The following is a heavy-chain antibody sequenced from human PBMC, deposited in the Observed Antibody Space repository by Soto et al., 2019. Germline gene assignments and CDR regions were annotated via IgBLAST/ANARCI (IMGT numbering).Heavy chain of an antibody. Sequence: PGGSLRLSCAASGFTFSSYAMHWVRQSPGKGLEWVAVISYDGSNKYYADSVKGRFTISRDNSKNTLYLQMNSLRAEDTAVYYCAREIGSSGWYLDYYYGMGVWGQGTTVTVSS. CDR2: ISYDGSNK. V-gene: IGHV3-30-3*01. CDR1: GFTFSSYA. CDR3: AREIGSSGWYLDYYYGMGV. J-gene: IGHJ6*02. D-gene: IGHD6-19*01.